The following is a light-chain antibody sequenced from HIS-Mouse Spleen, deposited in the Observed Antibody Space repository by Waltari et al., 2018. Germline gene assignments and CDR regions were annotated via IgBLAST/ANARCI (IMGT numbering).Light chain of an antibody. J-gene: IGLJ3*02. CDR3: CSYAGSSTWV. CDR2: EGS. Sequence: QSALTQPASVSGSPGQSITISCTGTSSDVGSYNFVSWYQPHPGKAPKPRIYEGSKRPSGFSNRFAGSKSGNTASLTISGLQAEDEADYYCCSYAGSSTWVFGGGTKLTVL. V-gene: IGLV2-23*01. CDR1: SSDVGSYNF.